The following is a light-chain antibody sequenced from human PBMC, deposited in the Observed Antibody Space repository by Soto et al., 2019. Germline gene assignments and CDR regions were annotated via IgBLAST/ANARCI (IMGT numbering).Light chain of an antibody. CDR2: GAS. J-gene: IGKJ4*01. CDR1: QSVSSN. Sequence: EIVMTQSPATLSVSPGERATLSCRASQSVSSNLAWYRQKPGQAPRLLIYGASSRATGIPDRFSGSGSGTDFTLTISRLEPEDFAVYYCHQYGISPFGGGTKVDIK. V-gene: IGKV3-20*01. CDR3: HQYGISP.